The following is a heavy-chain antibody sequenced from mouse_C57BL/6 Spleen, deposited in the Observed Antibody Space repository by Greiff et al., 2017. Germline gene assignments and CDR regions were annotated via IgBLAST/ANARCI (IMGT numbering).Heavy chain of an antibody. CDR3: ARDSFDYDFDD. CDR1: GFTFSSYA. V-gene: IGHV5-4*01. CDR2: ISDGGSYT. D-gene: IGHD2-4*01. J-gene: IGHJ2*01. Sequence: EVQGVESGGGLVKPGGSLKLSCAASGFTFSSYAMSWVRQTPEKRLEWVATISDGGSYTYYPDNVKGRFTISRDNAKNNRYLQMSHLKSEDTAMYYCARDSFDYDFDDWGQGTTLTVSS.